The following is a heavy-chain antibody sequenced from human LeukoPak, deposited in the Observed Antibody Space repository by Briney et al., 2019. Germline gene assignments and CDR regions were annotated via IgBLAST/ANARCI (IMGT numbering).Heavy chain of an antibody. Sequence: GGSLRLSCAASGFTFSSYWMSWVRQAPGKGLEWVANIKQDGSEKYYVDSVKGRFTISRDNAKNSLYLQMNSLRAEDTAVYYCAKDSTMVRGVIHIWGQGTLVTVSS. D-gene: IGHD3-10*01. J-gene: IGHJ4*02. CDR2: IKQDGSEK. CDR1: GFTFSSYW. V-gene: IGHV3-7*03. CDR3: AKDSTMVRGVIHI.